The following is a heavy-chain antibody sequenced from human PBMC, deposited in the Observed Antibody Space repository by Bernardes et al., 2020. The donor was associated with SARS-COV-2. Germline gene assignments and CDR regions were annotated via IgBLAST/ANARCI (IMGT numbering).Heavy chain of an antibody. V-gene: IGHV3-21*01. D-gene: IGHD3-10*01. CDR1: GFTFSSSS. J-gene: IGHJ5*02. CDR2: ISSSSSYI. Sequence: GGSLRVSCAASGFTFSSSSMNWVRQAPGKGLEWVSSISSSSSYIYYADSVKGRFTISKDNAKNSLYLQMNSLRDEDTAVYYCARDVSGSQSNWFDPWGQGTLVTVSS. CDR3: ARDVSGSQSNWFDP.